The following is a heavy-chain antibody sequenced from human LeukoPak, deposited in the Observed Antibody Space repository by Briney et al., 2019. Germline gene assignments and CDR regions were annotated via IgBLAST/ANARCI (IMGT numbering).Heavy chain of an antibody. CDR1: GGTFSSYA. D-gene: IGHD2/OR15-2a*01. V-gene: IGHV1-69*04. Sequence: SVKVSCKASGGTFSSYAISWVRQAPGQGLEWMGRIIPILGIANYAQKFQGRVTITADKSTSTAYMELSSLRSEDTAVYYCADYYNSVGPPGYWGREPWVPVS. CDR3: ADYYNSVGPPGY. CDR2: IIPILGIA. J-gene: IGHJ4*02.